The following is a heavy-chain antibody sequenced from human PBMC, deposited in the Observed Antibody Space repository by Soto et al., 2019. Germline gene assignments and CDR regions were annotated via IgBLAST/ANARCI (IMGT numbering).Heavy chain of an antibody. CDR3: AKDRYYYDSLDAFDI. Sequence: EVQLLESGGGLVQPGGSLRLSCAASGFTFSSYAMSWVRQAPGKGLEWVSAISGSGGSTYYADSVKGRFTISRDNSKNTLDLQMNSLRDEDTAVYYCAKDRYYYDSLDAFDIWGQGTMVTVSS. CDR2: ISGSGGST. CDR1: GFTFSSYA. J-gene: IGHJ3*02. D-gene: IGHD3-22*01. V-gene: IGHV3-23*01.